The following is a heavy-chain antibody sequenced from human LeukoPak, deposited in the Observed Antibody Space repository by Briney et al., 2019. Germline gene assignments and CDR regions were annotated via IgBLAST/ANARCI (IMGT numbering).Heavy chain of an antibody. CDR2: ISSSSSYI. D-gene: IGHD2-2*01. Sequence: GGSLRLFCAASGFTFSSYSMNWVRQATGKGLEGVSSISSSSSYIYYADSVKGRFPISRDHAKHSLYLQMNSLRGGDWAVYCRSKDSKGDLWGQGTLVTVSS. V-gene: IGHV3-21*01. J-gene: IGHJ5*02. CDR1: GFTFSSYS. CDR3: SKDSKGDL.